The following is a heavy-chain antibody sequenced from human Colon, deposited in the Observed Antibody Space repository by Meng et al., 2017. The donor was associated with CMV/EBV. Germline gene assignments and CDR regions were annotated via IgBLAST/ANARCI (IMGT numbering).Heavy chain of an antibody. CDR1: DGSFSNYY. J-gene: IGHJ4*02. V-gene: IGHV4-34*01. CDR3: AKGSQTYYDSRGYNSD. CDR2: VYHRGTA. D-gene: IGHD3-22*01. Sequence: SESLSLTCSVSDGSFSNYYWSWIRQSPGKGLEWIGEVYHRGTANYNPSLNSRVTISVDSSKNHFVLKLNSLTAADTAIYYCAKGSQTYYDSRGYNSDWGKGTLVTVSS.